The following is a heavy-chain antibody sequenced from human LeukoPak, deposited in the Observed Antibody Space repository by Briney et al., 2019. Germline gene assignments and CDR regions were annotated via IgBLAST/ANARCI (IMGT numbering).Heavy chain of an antibody. Sequence: ASVKVSCKASGYTFTIYYMHWVRQAPGQGLEWMGIINPSGGSTSYAQKFQGRVTMTRDTSTSTVYMELSSLRSEDTAMYYCARGPPNWGFDYWGQGTLVTVSS. D-gene: IGHD7-27*01. J-gene: IGHJ4*02. CDR1: GYTFTIYY. CDR2: INPSGGST. CDR3: ARGPPNWGFDY. V-gene: IGHV1-46*01.